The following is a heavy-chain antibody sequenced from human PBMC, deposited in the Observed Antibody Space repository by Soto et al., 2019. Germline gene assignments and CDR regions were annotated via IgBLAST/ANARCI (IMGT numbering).Heavy chain of an antibody. V-gene: IGHV3-48*02. CDR1: GFTFSSYS. J-gene: IGHJ6*02. D-gene: IGHD2-21*02. Sequence: GGSLRLSCAASGFTFSSYSMNWVRQAPGKGLEWVSYISSSSSTIYYADSVKGRFTISRDNAKNSLYLQMNSLRDEDTAVYYCARVGDSYYYYYGMDVWGQGTTVTVSS. CDR3: ARVGDSYYYYYGMDV. CDR2: ISSSSSTI.